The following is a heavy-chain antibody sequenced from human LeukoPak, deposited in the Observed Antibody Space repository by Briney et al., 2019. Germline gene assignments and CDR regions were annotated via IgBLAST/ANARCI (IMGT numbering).Heavy chain of an antibody. CDR3: ARVFRWQLVAPGSAFDI. Sequence: ASVKVSCKASGYTFTGYYMHWVRQAPGQGLEWMGWINPNSGGTNYAQKFQGRVTMTRDTSISTAYMELSRLRSDDTAVYYCARVFRWQLVAPGSAFDIWGQGTMVTVSS. D-gene: IGHD6-6*01. V-gene: IGHV1-2*02. CDR2: INPNSGGT. J-gene: IGHJ3*02. CDR1: GYTFTGYY.